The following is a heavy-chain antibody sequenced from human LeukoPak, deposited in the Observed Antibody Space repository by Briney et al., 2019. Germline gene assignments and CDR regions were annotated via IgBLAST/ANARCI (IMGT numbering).Heavy chain of an antibody. CDR1: GVSIGSGDYY. J-gene: IGHJ5*02. CDR2: MYSSGST. D-gene: IGHD3-22*01. CDR3: ARPYYYDSRIDP. V-gene: IGHV4-30-4*01. Sequence: SETLSLTCTVSGVSIGSGDYYWSWIRQPPGKGLEWIGYMYSSGSTYYNPSLKSRATISVDTSKNQFSLKLSSVTAADTAVYYCARPYYYDSRIDPWGQGTLVTVSS.